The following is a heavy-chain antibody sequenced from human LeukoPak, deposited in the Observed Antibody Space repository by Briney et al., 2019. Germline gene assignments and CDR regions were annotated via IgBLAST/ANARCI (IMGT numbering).Heavy chain of an antibody. CDR1: GGSISSGSYY. D-gene: IGHD2-2*01. J-gene: IGHJ4*02. V-gene: IGHV4-61*02. CDR2: IYTSGST. Sequence: SQTLSLTCTVSGGSISSGSYYWSWIRQPAGKGLEWIGRIYTSGSTNYNPSLKSRVTISVDTSKNQFSLKLSSVTAADTAVYYCARGEKRYQSDYWGQGTLVTVSS. CDR3: ARGEKRYQSDY.